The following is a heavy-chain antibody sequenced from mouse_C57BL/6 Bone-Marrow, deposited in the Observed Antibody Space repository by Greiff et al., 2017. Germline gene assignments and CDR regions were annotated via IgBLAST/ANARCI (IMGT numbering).Heavy chain of an antibody. V-gene: IGHV5-17*01. CDR2: ISSGSSTI. CDR1: GFTFSDYG. Sequence: EVQLVESGGGLVKPGGSLKLSCAASGFTFSDYGMHWVRQAPEKGLEWVAYISSGSSTIYYADTVKGRFTISRDNAKNTLFLHMTRLRSEDTAMYYCARYYYDEGGDYYARDYWGQGTSVTVSS. J-gene: IGHJ4*01. CDR3: ARYYYDEGGDYYARDY. D-gene: IGHD2-4*01.